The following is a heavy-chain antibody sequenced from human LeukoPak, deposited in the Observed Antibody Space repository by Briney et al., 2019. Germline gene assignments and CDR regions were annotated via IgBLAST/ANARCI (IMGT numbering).Heavy chain of an antibody. Sequence: GGSLRLSCAASGFTFSSYAMHWVRQAPGKGLEWVAFIRYDGTNKYYADSVKGRFTISRDNSKNTLYLQMNSLRAEDTAVYYCAKETYSSSWYYFDYWGQGTLVTVSS. V-gene: IGHV3-30*02. J-gene: IGHJ4*02. D-gene: IGHD6-13*01. CDR1: GFTFSSYA. CDR2: IRYDGTNK. CDR3: AKETYSSSWYYFDY.